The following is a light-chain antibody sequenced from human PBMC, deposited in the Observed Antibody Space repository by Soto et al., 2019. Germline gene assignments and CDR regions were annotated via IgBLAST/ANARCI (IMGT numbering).Light chain of an antibody. CDR1: QSLVYSDGNTY. CDR3: MQATHWHPWT. J-gene: IGKJ1*01. V-gene: IGKV2-30*01. CDR2: KVS. Sequence: DVVMTQSPLSLLVTLVQPASISRRSSQSLVYSDGNTYLNWFQQRPRQSTSRIIYKVSNRDYGVPDRFSGSGSGADFTLKISRVEADDVGVYDCMQATHWHPWTFGQGTKVDIK.